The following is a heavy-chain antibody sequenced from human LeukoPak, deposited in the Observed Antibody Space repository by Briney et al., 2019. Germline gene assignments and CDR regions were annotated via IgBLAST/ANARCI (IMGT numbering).Heavy chain of an antibody. V-gene: IGHV3-33*06. CDR1: GFTFSRYG. J-gene: IGHJ4*02. D-gene: IGHD4-17*01. CDR3: AKVGDGDYYLDY. CDR2: ILFDGSNK. Sequence: PGGSLRLSCAASGFTFSRYGMRWVRQAPGKGLEWVAVILFDGSNKYYADSVKGRFTISRDNSKNTLYLQMNSLRAEDTAVYYCAKVGDGDYYLDYWGQGTLVTVSS.